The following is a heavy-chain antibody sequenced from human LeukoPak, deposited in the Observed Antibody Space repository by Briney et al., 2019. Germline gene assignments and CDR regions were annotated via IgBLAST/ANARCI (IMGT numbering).Heavy chain of an antibody. CDR3: ARGSPTMGDFWSGYPYYYYGMDV. CDR1: GGSISSGGYY. V-gene: IGHV4-31*03. CDR2: IYYSGST. D-gene: IGHD3-3*01. Sequence: PSETLSLTCTVSGGSISSGGYYWSWIRQHPGKGLEWIGYIYYSGSTYYNPSLKSRVTISVDTSKNQFSLKLSSVTAADTAVYYCARGSPTMGDFWSGYPYYYYGMDVWGQGTTVTVSS. J-gene: IGHJ6*02.